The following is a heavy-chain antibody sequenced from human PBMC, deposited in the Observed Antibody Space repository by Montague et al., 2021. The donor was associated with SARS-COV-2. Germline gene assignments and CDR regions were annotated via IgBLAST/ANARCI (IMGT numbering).Heavy chain of an antibody. CDR1: GGSISSYY. CDR2: ISYSGST. J-gene: IGHJ6*02. Sequence: SETLSLTCTVSGGSISSYYWSWIRQPPGRGPQWIGYISYSGSTNYNPSLKSRVTISVDTSKNHSTLRLSSVTAADTAVYYCANSRRTQLLFGTLDYGMDVWGQGTTVTVSS. V-gene: IGHV4-59*01. CDR3: ANSRRTQLLFGTLDYGMDV. D-gene: IGHD2-2*01.